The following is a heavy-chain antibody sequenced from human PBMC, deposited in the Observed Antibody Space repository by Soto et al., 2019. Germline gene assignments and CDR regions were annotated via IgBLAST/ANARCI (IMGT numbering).Heavy chain of an antibody. Sequence: SETLTLTCTVSGGSISSYYWSWIRQPPGKGLEWIGYIYYSGSTNYNPSLKSRVTISVDTSKNQFSLKLSSVTAADTAVYYCARRGSSSSFYYYYYDMDVWGKGTTVTVSS. CDR3: ARRGSSSSFYYYYYDMDV. D-gene: IGHD6-6*01. CDR2: IYYSGST. J-gene: IGHJ6*03. CDR1: GGSISSYY. V-gene: IGHV4-59*08.